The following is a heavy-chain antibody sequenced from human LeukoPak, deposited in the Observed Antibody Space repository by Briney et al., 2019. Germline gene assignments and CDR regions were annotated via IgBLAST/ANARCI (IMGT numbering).Heavy chain of an antibody. V-gene: IGHV1-69*04. Sequence: ASVKVSCKASGYTFTSYGISWVRQAPGQGLEWMGRIIPILGIANYAQKFQGRVTITADKSTSTAYMELSSLRSEDTAVYYCARVISTMKDPWGQGTLVTVSS. CDR2: IIPILGIA. J-gene: IGHJ5*02. D-gene: IGHD3-22*01. CDR1: GYTFTSYG. CDR3: ARVISTMKDP.